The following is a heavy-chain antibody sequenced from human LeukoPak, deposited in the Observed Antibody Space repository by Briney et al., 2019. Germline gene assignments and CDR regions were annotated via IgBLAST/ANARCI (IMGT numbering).Heavy chain of an antibody. D-gene: IGHD3-10*01. CDR2: IIPILGIA. CDR1: GGTFSSYA. CDR3: ATPYYGSGSYYQPFDY. Sequence: SVKVSCKASGGTFSSYAISWVRQAPGQGLEWMGRIIPILGIANYAQKFQGRVTITADKSTSTAYMELSSLRSEDTAVYYCATPYYGSGSYYQPFDYWGQGTLVTVSS. V-gene: IGHV1-69*04. J-gene: IGHJ4*02.